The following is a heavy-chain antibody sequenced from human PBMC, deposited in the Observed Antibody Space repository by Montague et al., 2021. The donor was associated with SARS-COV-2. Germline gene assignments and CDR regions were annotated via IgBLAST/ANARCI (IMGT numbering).Heavy chain of an antibody. CDR1: GGSISSSSYY. CDR3: PRLYSGYDYYYGMDV. CDR2: IYYSGST. D-gene: IGHD5-12*01. Sequence: SETLSLTCTVSGGSISSSSYYWGWIRQPPGKGLEWIGSIYYSGSTYYNPSLKSRVTISADTSKNQFPLKLSSVTAADTAVYYCPRLYSGYDYYYGMDVWGQGTTVTVSS. J-gene: IGHJ6*02. V-gene: IGHV4-39*01.